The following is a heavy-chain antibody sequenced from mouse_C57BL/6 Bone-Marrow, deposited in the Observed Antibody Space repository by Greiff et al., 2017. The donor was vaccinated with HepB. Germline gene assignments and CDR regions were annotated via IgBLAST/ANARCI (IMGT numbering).Heavy chain of an antibody. CDR1: GFSFNTYA. D-gene: IGHD2-2*01. Sequence: EVKVVESGGGLVQPKGSLKLSCAASGFSFNTYAMNWVRQAPGKGLEWVARIRSKSNNYATYYADSVKDRFTISRDDSESMLYLQMNNLKTEDTAMYYCVRHEDYGYDEAMDYWGQGTSVTVSS. J-gene: IGHJ4*01. V-gene: IGHV10-1*01. CDR2: IRSKSNNYAT. CDR3: VRHEDYGYDEAMDY.